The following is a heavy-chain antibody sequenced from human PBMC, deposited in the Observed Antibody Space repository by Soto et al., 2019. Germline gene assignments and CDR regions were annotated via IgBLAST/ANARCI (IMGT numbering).Heavy chain of an antibody. CDR2: LRPRTGNT. V-gene: IGHV1-46*01. J-gene: IGHJ4*02. CDR3: ARAPNESFYFDY. CDR1: GYTFTNYY. Sequence: ASVKVSCKASGYTFTNYYIHWLRQAPGQGLEWLGILRPRTGNTGYAQRFQGRVNMTRDTSTGTVYMELTSLKSDDTAVYYCARAPNESFYFDYWGQGTQVTVSS.